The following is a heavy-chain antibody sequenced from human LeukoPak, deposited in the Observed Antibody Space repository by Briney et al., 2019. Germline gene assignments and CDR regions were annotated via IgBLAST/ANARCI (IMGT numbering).Heavy chain of an antibody. J-gene: IGHJ1*01. CDR3: AKDSSDSSGYYYGRRGYFQH. V-gene: IGHV3-30*02. D-gene: IGHD3-22*01. Sequence: GGSLRLSCAASGFTFSSYGMHWVRQAPGKGLEWVAFIRYDGSNKYYADSVKGRFTISRDNSKNTLYLQMNSLRAEDTAVYYCAKDSSDSSGYYYGRRGYFQHWGQGTLVTVSS. CDR2: IRYDGSNK. CDR1: GFTFSSYG.